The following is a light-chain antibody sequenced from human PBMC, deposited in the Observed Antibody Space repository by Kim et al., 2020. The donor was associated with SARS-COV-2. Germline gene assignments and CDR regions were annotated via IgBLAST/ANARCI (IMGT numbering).Light chain of an antibody. J-gene: IGKJ5*01. CDR1: QAISTY. CDR3: QQTYSLPFT. V-gene: IGKV1-39*01. CDR2: GTN. Sequence: VTVGGKVTITCQTTQAISTYVNWYQQKPWKVPEVVIVGTNSWQSEVPSRYSGSESGTDFTLTISSLQPEDFATYYWQQTYSLPFTFGQGTRLEIK.